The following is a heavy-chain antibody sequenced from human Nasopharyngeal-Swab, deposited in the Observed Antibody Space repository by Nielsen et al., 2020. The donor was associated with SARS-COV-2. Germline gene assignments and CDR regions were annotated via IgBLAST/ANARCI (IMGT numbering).Heavy chain of an antibody. V-gene: IGHV3-21*01. CDR3: ARDVGIAPFQH. CDR2: ISSSSSYI. CDR1: GFTFSSYS. D-gene: IGHD6-13*01. J-gene: IGHJ1*01. Sequence: GESLKISCAASGFTFSSYSMNWVRQAPGKGLEWVSSISSSSSYIYYADSAKGRFTISRGNAKNSLYLQMNSLRAEDTAVYYCARDVGIAPFQHWGQGTLVTVSS.